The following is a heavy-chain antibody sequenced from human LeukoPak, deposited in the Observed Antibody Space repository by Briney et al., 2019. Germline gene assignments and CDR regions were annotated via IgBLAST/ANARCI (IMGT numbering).Heavy chain of an antibody. CDR3: ARSHYDSSGYTL. Sequence: SETLSLTCTVSGGSISTSNYYWGWIRQPPGKGLEWIGNIFYSGSTYYSPSLRSRVTISLDTSRNQFSLKLSSVTAADTAVYYCARSHYDSSGYTLWGQGTMVTVSS. CDR1: GGSISTSNYY. V-gene: IGHV4-39*07. CDR2: IFYSGST. J-gene: IGHJ3*01. D-gene: IGHD3-22*01.